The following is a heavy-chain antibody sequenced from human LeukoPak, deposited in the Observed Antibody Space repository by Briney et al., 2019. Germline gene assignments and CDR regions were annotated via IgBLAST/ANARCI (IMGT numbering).Heavy chain of an antibody. Sequence: TGGSLRLSCAASGFTFSNAWVNWVRQAPGKGLEWVGRIKSKTDGGTTDYAAPVKGRFTISRDDSKNTLYLQMNSLKTEDTAVYYCTTVDDFWSGYYTLVDYWGQGTLVTVSS. CDR2: IKSKTDGGTT. D-gene: IGHD3-3*01. CDR3: TTVDDFWSGYYTLVDY. J-gene: IGHJ4*02. V-gene: IGHV3-15*07. CDR1: GFTFSNAW.